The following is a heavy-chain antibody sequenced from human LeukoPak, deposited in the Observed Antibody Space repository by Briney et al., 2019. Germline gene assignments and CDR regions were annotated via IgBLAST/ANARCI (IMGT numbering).Heavy chain of an antibody. CDR2: IATNGTST. CDR3: ARTDCSRATCYDGDMDV. D-gene: IGHD2-2*01. CDR1: GFTFSSYW. J-gene: IGHJ6*02. V-gene: IGHV3-74*01. Sequence: GGSLRLSCAASGFTFSSYWMHWVRQAPGKGLVWVSRIATNGTSTNYADSVKGRFTISRDNAKNTVYLQMNSLRAEDTAVYYCARTDCSRATCYDGDMDVWGQGTTVTVSS.